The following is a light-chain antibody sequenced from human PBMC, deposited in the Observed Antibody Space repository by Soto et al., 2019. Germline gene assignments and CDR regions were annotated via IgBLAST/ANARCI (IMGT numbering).Light chain of an antibody. V-gene: IGKV3-20*01. Sequence: EIVLTDSPGTLSLSRWEIATLSCRASQSVSSTYLAWYQQQPGQAPRLLIYGASNRATGIPDRFSGSGSGTDFTLTISRLEPEDFAVYYCQQYGSSPITFGQGTRLEIK. CDR3: QQYGSSPIT. J-gene: IGKJ5*01. CDR1: QSVSSTY. CDR2: GAS.